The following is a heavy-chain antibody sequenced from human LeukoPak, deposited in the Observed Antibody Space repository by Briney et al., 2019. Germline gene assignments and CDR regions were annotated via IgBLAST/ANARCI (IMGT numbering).Heavy chain of an antibody. D-gene: IGHD2-2*01. Sequence: GRSLRLSCAASGFTFSSCAMHWVRQAPGKGLEWVAVVSYDGSNKYYADSVKGRFTISRDNSKSTLYLQMNSLRGDDTAVYYCAKDRMKWRVAAASIEYWGRGTLVTVST. CDR3: AKDRMKWRVAAASIEY. J-gene: IGHJ4*02. V-gene: IGHV3-30-3*01. CDR2: VSYDGSNK. CDR1: GFTFSSCA.